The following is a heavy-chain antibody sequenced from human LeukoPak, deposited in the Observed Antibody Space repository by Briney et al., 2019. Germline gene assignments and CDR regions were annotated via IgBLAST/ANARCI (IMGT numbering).Heavy chain of an antibody. J-gene: IGHJ4*02. V-gene: IGHV3-48*02. Sequence: GGSLRLSCAASGFTFSSYSMNWVRQAPGKGLEWASYISSGSSTIDYADSVKGRFTISRDNAKNSLYLQMNSLRDEDTAVYYCARDRAYYYDSSGYYYFDHWGQGTLVTVSS. CDR3: ARDRAYYYDSSGYYYFDH. D-gene: IGHD3-22*01. CDR1: GFTFSSYS. CDR2: ISSGSSTI.